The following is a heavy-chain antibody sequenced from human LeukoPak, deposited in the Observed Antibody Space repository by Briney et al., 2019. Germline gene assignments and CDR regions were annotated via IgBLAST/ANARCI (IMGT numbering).Heavy chain of an antibody. CDR2: IIPIFGTA. Sequence: ASVKVSCKASGGTFSSYAISWVRQAPGQGLEWMGGIIPIFGTANYAQKFQGRVTITADESTSTAYMELSSLRSEDTAVYYCASGGEYVYSSSWYGWFDPWGQGTLVTVSS. J-gene: IGHJ5*02. CDR1: GGTFSSYA. D-gene: IGHD6-13*01. CDR3: ASGGEYVYSSSWYGWFDP. V-gene: IGHV1-69*13.